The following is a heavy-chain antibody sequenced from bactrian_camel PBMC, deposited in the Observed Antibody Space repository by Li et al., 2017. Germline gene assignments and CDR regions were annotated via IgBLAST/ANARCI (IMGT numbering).Heavy chain of an antibody. CDR2: ITPSGRA. V-gene: IGHV3S55*01. J-gene: IGHJ4*01. CDR3: AAAHRPHGVVGGQHSRRLSMCT. D-gene: IGHD2*01. CDR1: GFTFSSCD. Sequence: HVQLVESGGGLVQPGGSLRLSCAASGFTFSSCDWAWYRQVPGKERELVASITPSGRAYYVDSVKGRFTISRDNAKDKLFLQLNSLKTEDTAMYYCAAAHRPHGVVGGQHSRRLSMCTGARGPRSPSPQ.